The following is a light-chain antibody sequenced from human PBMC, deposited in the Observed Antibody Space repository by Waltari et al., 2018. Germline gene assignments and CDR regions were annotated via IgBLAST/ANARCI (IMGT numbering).Light chain of an antibody. J-gene: IGLJ3*02. CDR1: NSNIANNY. V-gene: IGLV1-51*02. CDR2: ENN. Sequence: QSVLTQPPSVSAAPGQKVTISCSGSNSNIANNYVSWYQHVPGTAPRLLIYENNNRPSEIPDRFSGSKSGTSATLGITGLQTGDEADYYCGTWDTSLSAGVFGGGTKLTVL. CDR3: GTWDTSLSAGV.